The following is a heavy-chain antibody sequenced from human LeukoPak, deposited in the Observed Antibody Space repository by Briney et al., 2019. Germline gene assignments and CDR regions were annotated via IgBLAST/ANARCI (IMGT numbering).Heavy chain of an antibody. CDR1: GGSISTYS. D-gene: IGHD4-17*01. Sequence: SETLSLTCTVSGGSISTYSWNWIRQAPGKGLEWIGYNYFSGTTNYNPALKSRVTISVDRSKNQFSLKLNSVTAADTAVYYWARGDYGDYGDFYYYGLDVWGQGTTVTVSS. V-gene: IGHV4-59*01. CDR3: ARGDYGDYGDFYYYGLDV. CDR2: NYFSGTT. J-gene: IGHJ6*02.